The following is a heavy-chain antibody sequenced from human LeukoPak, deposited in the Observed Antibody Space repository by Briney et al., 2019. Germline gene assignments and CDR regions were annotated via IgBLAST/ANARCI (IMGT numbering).Heavy chain of an antibody. D-gene: IGHD2-15*01. V-gene: IGHV3-30*02. Sequence: DSVKGRFTISGDNSKNTLYLQMNSLRAEDTAVYYCAKDVGMIGYCSGGSCYAIDYWGQGTLVTVSS. J-gene: IGHJ4*02. CDR3: AKDVGMIGYCSGGSCYAIDY.